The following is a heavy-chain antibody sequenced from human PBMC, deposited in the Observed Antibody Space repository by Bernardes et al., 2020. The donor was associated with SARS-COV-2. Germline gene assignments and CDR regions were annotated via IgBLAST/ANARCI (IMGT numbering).Heavy chain of an antibody. Sequence: SGPTLVKPTQTLTLTCSFSGFSLSTDGVSVGWIRQPPGKALEWLALIYWDDEKRYSPSLKSRLSITKDTSKNQVVLTMTNMDPVDTATYYCAHRLRSRRWYYFDYWGQGILVTVSS. D-gene: IGHD2-2*01. V-gene: IGHV2-5*02. CDR3: AHRLRSRRWYYFDY. J-gene: IGHJ4*02. CDR1: GFSLSTDGVS. CDR2: IYWDDEK.